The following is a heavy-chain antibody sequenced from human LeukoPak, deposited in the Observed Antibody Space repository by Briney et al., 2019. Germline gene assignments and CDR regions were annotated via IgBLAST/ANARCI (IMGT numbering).Heavy chain of an antibody. Sequence: PSQTLSLTCTVSGGSISSYYWSWIRQPAGKGLEWIGRIYTSGSTNYNPSLKSRVTMSVDTSKNQFSLKLSSVTAADTAVYYCAREGDGDSSGSLDYWGQGTLVTVSS. J-gene: IGHJ4*02. CDR1: GGSISSYY. CDR3: AREGDGDSSGSLDY. CDR2: IYTSGST. D-gene: IGHD6-19*01. V-gene: IGHV4-4*07.